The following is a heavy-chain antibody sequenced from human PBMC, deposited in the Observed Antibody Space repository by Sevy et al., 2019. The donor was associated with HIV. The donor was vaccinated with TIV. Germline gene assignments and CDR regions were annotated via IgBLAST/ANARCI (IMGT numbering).Heavy chain of an antibody. CDR2: IYSGANT. CDR1: GFNVSSNY. D-gene: IGHD3-22*01. V-gene: IGHV3-53*01. J-gene: IGHJ6*02. Sequence: GGSLRLSCAASGFNVSSNYMNWIRQAPGKGLEWVSVIYSGANTYYADSVKGRFTISRDTSKNTLYLQMNSLRAEDPAIYYCARDRITYYYGSSGYYTSGYGMDVWGQGTTVTVSS. CDR3: ARDRITYYYGSSGYYTSGYGMDV.